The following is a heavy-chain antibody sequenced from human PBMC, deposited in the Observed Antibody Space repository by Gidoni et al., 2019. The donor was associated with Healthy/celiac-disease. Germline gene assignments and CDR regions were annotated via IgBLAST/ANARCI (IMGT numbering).Heavy chain of an antibody. J-gene: IGHJ4*02. CDR2: ISAYNGNT. V-gene: IGHV1-18*01. CDR1: GYTFTSYG. Sequence: QVQLVQSGAEVKKPGASVTVSCKASGYTFTSYGISWVRQAPGQGLEWMGWISAYNGNTNYAQKLQGRVTMTTDTSTSTAYMELRSLRSDDTAVYYCARAEYDILTGYFPDYWGQGTLVTVSS. CDR3: ARAEYDILTGYFPDY. D-gene: IGHD3-9*01.